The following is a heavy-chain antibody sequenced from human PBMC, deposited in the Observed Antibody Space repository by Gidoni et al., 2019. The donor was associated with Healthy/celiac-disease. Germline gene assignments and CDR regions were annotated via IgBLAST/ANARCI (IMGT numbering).Heavy chain of an antibody. Sequence: QLQLQESGPGLVKPSETLSLTCTVSGGSISSSSYYWVWIRQPPGKGLEWIGTIYYSGSTYYNQSLKSRVTISVDTSKNQFSLKLSSVTAADTAVYYCARQLRGAVAFDYWGQGTLVTVSS. CDR3: ARQLRGAVAFDY. CDR1: GGSISSSSYY. J-gene: IGHJ4*02. CDR2: IYYSGST. V-gene: IGHV4-39*01. D-gene: IGHD6-19*01.